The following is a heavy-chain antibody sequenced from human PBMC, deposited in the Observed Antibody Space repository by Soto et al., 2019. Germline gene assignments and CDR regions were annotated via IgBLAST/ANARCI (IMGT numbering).Heavy chain of an antibody. Sequence: QTQLVQSGPEVKNPGASVKVSCKASGYSFNSYGIILVRQAPGQGLEWMGWISASSGNTSYAQELQGRVTMTTDTATSTAYMELRSLTSDDTAVYYCARETKFYGFWSGYYRFDTWGQGTLVSVSS. D-gene: IGHD3-3*01. J-gene: IGHJ5*02. CDR1: GYSFNSYG. CDR2: ISASSGNT. V-gene: IGHV1-18*01. CDR3: ARETKFYGFWSGYYRFDT.